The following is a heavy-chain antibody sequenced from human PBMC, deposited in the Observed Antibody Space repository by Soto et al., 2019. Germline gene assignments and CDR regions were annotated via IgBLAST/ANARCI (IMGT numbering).Heavy chain of an antibody. J-gene: IGHJ4*02. CDR1: GFTFSNYG. D-gene: IGHD3-3*01. V-gene: IGHV3-33*01. Sequence: QVQLVESGGGVVQPGRSLRLSCAASGFTFSNYGMHWVRQAPGKGLEWVAVIWYDSREIFYADALKGRFSVSRDNPKNTLFLHMNSPRADDTAVYYCAIARVADSSLDHWGQGTLVTVSS. CDR3: AIARVADSSLDH. CDR2: IWYDSREI.